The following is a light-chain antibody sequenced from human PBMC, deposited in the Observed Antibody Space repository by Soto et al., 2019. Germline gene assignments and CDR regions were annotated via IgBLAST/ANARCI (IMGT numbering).Light chain of an antibody. CDR3: QQYGSSPPYT. V-gene: IGKV3-20*01. CDR2: GAS. Sequence: EIVLTQSPGTLSLSPGERATLSCRASQSVSSSYLAWYQQKPGQAPRLLIYGASSRATGIPDRFSGSGSGTDFTLTISRREPEDFAVYYCQQYGSSPPYTFGHGTKLEIK. CDR1: QSVSSSY. J-gene: IGKJ2*01.